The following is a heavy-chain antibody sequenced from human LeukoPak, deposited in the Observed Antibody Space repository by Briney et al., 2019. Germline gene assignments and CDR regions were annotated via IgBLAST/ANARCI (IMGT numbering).Heavy chain of an antibody. J-gene: IGHJ5*02. CDR1: GDSISNYY. V-gene: IGHV4-4*07. CDR3: ATDGPGYGDYAWFDP. Sequence: SETLSLTCTVSGDSISNYYWSWIRQPAGKGLEWIGRIYSSGNTNYNPSLKSRVTMSADTSKNQFSLKLNSVTAADTAVYYCATDGPGYGDYAWFDPWGQGTLVTVSS. CDR2: IYSSGNT. D-gene: IGHD4-17*01.